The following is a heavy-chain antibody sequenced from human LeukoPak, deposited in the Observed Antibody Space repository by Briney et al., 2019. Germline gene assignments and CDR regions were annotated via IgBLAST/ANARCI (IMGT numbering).Heavy chain of an antibody. Sequence: GASVKVSCKASGYTFTSYYMHWVRQAPGQGLEWMGIINPSGGSTSYAQKFQGRVTMTRGTSTSTVYMELSSLRSEDTAVYYCARDQAYSSGWLKSAYYYGMDVWGQGTTVTVSS. CDR2: INPSGGST. CDR1: GYTFTSYY. J-gene: IGHJ6*02. D-gene: IGHD6-19*01. CDR3: ARDQAYSSGWLKSAYYYGMDV. V-gene: IGHV1-46*01.